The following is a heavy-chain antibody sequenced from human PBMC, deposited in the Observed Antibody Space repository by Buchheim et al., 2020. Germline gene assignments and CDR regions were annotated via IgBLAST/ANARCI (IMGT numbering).Heavy chain of an antibody. D-gene: IGHD3-3*01. Sequence: QLQLQESGPGLVKPSETLSLTCTVSGGSISSSSYYWGWIRQPPGKGLEWIGSIYYSGSTYYNPPLKSRVTISVDTSKNQFSLKLSSVTAADTAVYYCAGNFGVVIIRYYFDYWGQGTL. CDR2: IYYSGST. CDR1: GGSISSSSYY. CDR3: AGNFGVVIIRYYFDY. J-gene: IGHJ4*02. V-gene: IGHV4-39*01.